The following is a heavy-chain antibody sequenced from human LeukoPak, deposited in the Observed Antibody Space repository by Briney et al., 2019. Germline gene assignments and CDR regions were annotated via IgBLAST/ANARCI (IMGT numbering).Heavy chain of an antibody. V-gene: IGHV3-21*01. CDR2: ISSSSSYT. CDR3: ARGDGSGSSRVGEYYYYGMDV. D-gene: IGHD3-10*01. Sequence: GPSLRPSWAASGLTFVSNSSRSGRPPARNRMEWVSSISSSSSYTYYADSVKGRFTISRDNAKNSLYLQMNSLRAEDTAVYYCARGDGSGSSRVGEYYYYGMDVWGKGTTVTVSS. CDR1: GLTFVSNS. J-gene: IGHJ6*04.